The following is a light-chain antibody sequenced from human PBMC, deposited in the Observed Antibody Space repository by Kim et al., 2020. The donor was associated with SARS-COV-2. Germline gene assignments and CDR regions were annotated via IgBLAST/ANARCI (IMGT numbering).Light chain of an antibody. J-gene: IGKJ4*01. CDR2: GAS. CDR3: QQSFSTPWLS. V-gene: IGKV1-39*01. Sequence: SVGDRITIACRASQSVGTRLNWYQQRPGKAPKLLIYGASSLQSGVPSRFSGAGSGTDFTLTISSLQPEDFATYYCQQSFSTPWLSFGGGTKVDIK. CDR1: QSVGTR.